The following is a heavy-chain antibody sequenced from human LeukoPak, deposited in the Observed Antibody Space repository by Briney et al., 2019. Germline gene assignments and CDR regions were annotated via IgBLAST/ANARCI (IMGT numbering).Heavy chain of an antibody. CDR1: GFTFSSYN. Sequence: GGSLRLSCAASGFTFSSYNMNWVRQAPGKGLEWVSSISSSSSYIYYADSVKGRFTISRDNAKNSLYLQMNSLRAEDTAVYYCARIYYYGSGSYYESMDVWGKGTTVTVSS. V-gene: IGHV3-21*01. CDR3: ARIYYYGSGSYYESMDV. CDR2: ISSSSSYI. D-gene: IGHD3-10*01. J-gene: IGHJ6*03.